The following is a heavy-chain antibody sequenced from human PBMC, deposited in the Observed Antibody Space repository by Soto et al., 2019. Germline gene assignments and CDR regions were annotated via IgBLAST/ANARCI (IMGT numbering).Heavy chain of an antibody. Sequence: EVQLLESGGGMVQPGGSLRLSCAASGLTFSRYGISWVRQAPGKGLEWVSGITGSGSGTYAESVKGRFTISRDNSKNTLYLQMNSLTAEDTAVYYCAKRRAPFGGSDWSGFDYWGQGTLVTVSS. CDR2: ITGSGSGT. CDR1: GLTFSRYG. V-gene: IGHV3-23*01. CDR3: AKRRAPFGGSDWSGFDY. J-gene: IGHJ4*02. D-gene: IGHD5-12*01.